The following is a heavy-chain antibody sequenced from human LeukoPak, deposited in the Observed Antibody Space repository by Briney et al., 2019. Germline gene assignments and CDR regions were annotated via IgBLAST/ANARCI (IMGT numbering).Heavy chain of an antibody. CDR1: GGSISSSSYY. CDR3: ARAPGYGNSWYAFHI. V-gene: IGHV4-39*02. J-gene: IGHJ3*02. Sequence: SETLSLTCTVSGGSISSSSYYWGWIRQPPGKGLEWIGSIYYSGSTYYNPSLKSRVTISVDTSKNHFSLKLRSVTAADTAIYFCARAPGYGNSWYAFHIWGQGTMVTVSS. CDR2: IYYSGST. D-gene: IGHD6-13*01.